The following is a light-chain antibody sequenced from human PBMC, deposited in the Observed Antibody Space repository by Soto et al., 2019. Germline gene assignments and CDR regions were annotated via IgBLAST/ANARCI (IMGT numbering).Light chain of an antibody. CDR3: QQYNSYSRT. J-gene: IGKJ1*01. Sequence: DIQMTQSPSTLSASVGDRVTITCRARQSISSGLAWYQQKPGKAPKLLIYDASSLESGVPSRFSGSGSGTEFTLTISSLQPDDFATYYCQQYNSYSRTFGQGTKVEIK. CDR2: DAS. V-gene: IGKV1-5*01. CDR1: QSISSG.